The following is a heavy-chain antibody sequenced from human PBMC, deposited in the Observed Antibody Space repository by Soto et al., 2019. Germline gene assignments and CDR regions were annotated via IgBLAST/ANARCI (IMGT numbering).Heavy chain of an antibody. D-gene: IGHD1-1*01. J-gene: IGHJ3*02. CDR1: GGSVSVPNYY. Sequence: QVQLQQWGAGLLKPSETLSLTCAGYGGSVSVPNYYWSWIRQPPGKVLEWIGEMSHSGGSHFNPSLKSRVTISVDTSTHQFSLKLSSVTAADTALYYCARVQRGTATTVVDAFDIWGPGTMVIVSS. CDR2: MSHSGGS. V-gene: IGHV4-34*01. CDR3: ARVQRGTATTVVDAFDI.